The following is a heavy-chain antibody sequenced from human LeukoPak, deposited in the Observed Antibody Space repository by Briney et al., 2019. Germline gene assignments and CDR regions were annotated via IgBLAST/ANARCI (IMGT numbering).Heavy chain of an antibody. V-gene: IGHV4-34*01. D-gene: IGHD6-13*01. CDR2: ISHSGST. J-gene: IGHJ5*02. CDR3: AAWYSSSWYPWFDP. CDR1: GGSFSGYY. Sequence: KSSETLSLTCAVYGGSFSGYYWSWIRQPPGKGLEWIGEISHSGSTNYNPSLKSRVTISVDTSKNQFSLKLSSVTAADTAVYYCAAWYSSSWYPWFDPWGQGTLVTVSS.